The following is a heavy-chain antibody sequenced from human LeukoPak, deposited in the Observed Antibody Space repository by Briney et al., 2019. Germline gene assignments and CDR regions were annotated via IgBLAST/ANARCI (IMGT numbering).Heavy chain of an antibody. CDR1: GDSVSSNSAA. V-gene: IGHV6-1*01. CDR2: TYYRSKWYN. D-gene: IGHD2-2*01. CDR3: AREGLVCSSTSCYYFDY. Sequence: SQTLSLTCAISGDSVSSNSAAWNWIRQSPSRGLEWLGGTYYRSKWYNDYAVSVKSRITINPDTSKNQFSLQLNSVTPEDTAVYYCAREGLVCSSTSCYYFDYWGQGTLVTVSS. J-gene: IGHJ4*02.